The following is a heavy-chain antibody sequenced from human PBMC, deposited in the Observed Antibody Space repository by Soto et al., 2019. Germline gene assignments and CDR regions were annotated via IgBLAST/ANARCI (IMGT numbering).Heavy chain of an antibody. Sequence: GGSLRLSCAASGFTFSSYSMNWVRQAPGKGLEWVAYISISSITLFYADSVKGRFTISRDDAKNSLFLQMNSLRDDDTSVCYCARDNGIAGSFDPWGQGTLVTVSS. CDR2: ISISSITL. V-gene: IGHV3-48*02. J-gene: IGHJ5*02. CDR1: GFTFSSYS. D-gene: IGHD6-13*01. CDR3: ARDNGIAGSFDP.